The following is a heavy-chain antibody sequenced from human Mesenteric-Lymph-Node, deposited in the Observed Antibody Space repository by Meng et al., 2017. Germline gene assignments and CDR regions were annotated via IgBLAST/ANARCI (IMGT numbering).Heavy chain of an antibody. V-gene: IGHV4-34*01. CDR1: GGSFSGYY. J-gene: IGHJ3*02. CDR3: ARCYSSSWYGDAFDI. CDR2: INHSGST. D-gene: IGHD6-13*01. Sequence: SETLSLTCTVYGGSFSGYYWSWIRQPPGKGLEWFGEINHSGSTNYIPSLESRVTISIDTSKSQFSLKLTSVTAADTAVYYCARCYSSSWYGDAFDIWGQGTMVTVSS.